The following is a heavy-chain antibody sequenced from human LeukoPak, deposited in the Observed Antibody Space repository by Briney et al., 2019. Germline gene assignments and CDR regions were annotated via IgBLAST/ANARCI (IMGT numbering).Heavy chain of an antibody. CDR1: GDDISSSNW. CDR2: VYHSGST. V-gene: IGHV4-4*02. D-gene: IGHD3-10*01. J-gene: IGHJ5*01. CDR3: ARVSGSGLYFKSFDP. Sequence: SGTLSLTCSVSGDDISSSNWWTWVRQPPQKGLEWIGEVYHSGSTNYNPSLKSRIYMSVDKSQNRFSLRLTSVTAADTAVYFCARVSGSGLYFKSFDPWGQGTLVIVSS.